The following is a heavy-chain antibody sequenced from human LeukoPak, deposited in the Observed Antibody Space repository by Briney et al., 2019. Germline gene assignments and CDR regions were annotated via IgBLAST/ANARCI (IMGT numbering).Heavy chain of an antibody. V-gene: IGHV1-8*03. CDR3: ARAPITTEDWFDP. CDR2: MNPNSGNT. CDR1: GYTFTCYD. J-gene: IGHJ5*02. D-gene: IGHD1-1*01. Sequence: ASVKVSCKASGYTFTCYDINWVRQATGQGLEWMGWMNPNSGNTGYAQKFQGRVTITRNTSISTAYMELSSLRSEDTAVYYCARAPITTEDWFDPWGQGTLVTVSS.